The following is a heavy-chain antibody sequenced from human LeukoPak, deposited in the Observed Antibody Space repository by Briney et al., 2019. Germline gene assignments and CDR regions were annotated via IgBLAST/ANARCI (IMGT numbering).Heavy chain of an antibody. CDR3: ARDQGLGYSGYEPFDY. D-gene: IGHD5-12*01. Sequence: GGSLRPSCAASGFIFSSYSMNWVRQAPGKGLEWVSYISSTGRTIYYADSVKGRFTISRDNAKNSLYLQMNSLRVEDTAVYYCARDQGLGYSGYEPFDYWGQGTLVTVSS. V-gene: IGHV3-48*01. CDR1: GFIFSSYS. CDR2: ISSTGRTI. J-gene: IGHJ4*02.